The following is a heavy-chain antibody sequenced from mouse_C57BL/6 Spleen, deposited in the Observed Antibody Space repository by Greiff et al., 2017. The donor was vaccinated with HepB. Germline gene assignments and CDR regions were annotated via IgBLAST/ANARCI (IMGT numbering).Heavy chain of an antibody. CDR2: ISNGGGST. J-gene: IGHJ1*03. CDR3: ARRSYYYGYFDV. Sequence: EVKVEESGGGLVQPGGSLKLSCAASGFTFSDYYMYWVRQTPEKRLEWVAYISNGGGSTYYPDTVKGRFTISRDNAKNTLYLQMSRLKSEDTAMYYCARRSYYYGYFDVWGTGTTVTVSS. D-gene: IGHD1-1*01. CDR1: GFTFSDYY. V-gene: IGHV5-12*01.